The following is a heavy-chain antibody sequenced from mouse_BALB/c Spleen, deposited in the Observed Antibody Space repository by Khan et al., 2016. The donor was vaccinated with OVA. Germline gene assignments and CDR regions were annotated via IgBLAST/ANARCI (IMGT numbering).Heavy chain of an antibody. CDR2: IWGDGNT. CDR1: GFSLTSYG. J-gene: IGHJ4*01. V-gene: IGHV2-3*01. D-gene: IGHD2-12*01. Sequence: VQLQESGPGLVAPSQSLSITCTVSGFSLTSYGVSWVRQPPGKGLEWLGVIWGDGNTNFHSALRSRLSISKDNSKSQVFLQLNSLQTDDTAMYSRPNDREYYAVDYWGQGTSVTVSS. CDR3: PNDREYYAVDY.